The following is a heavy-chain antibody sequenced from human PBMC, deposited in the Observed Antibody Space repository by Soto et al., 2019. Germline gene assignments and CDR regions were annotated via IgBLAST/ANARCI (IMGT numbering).Heavy chain of an antibody. CDR1: GFTFSDHY. J-gene: IGHJ6*01. Sequence: EVQLVESGGGLVQPGGSLRLSCAASGFTFSDHYMDWVRQAPGKGLEWVARSRNRVNSHTTEYAASVKGRLTISRDESKSSLYLQMNSLKIEDTAVYYCTRGLLGGAPSYTSHGMDVWGQGTTVTVSS. D-gene: IGHD1-26*01. V-gene: IGHV3-72*01. CDR2: SRNRVNSHTT. CDR3: TRGLLGGAPSYTSHGMDV.